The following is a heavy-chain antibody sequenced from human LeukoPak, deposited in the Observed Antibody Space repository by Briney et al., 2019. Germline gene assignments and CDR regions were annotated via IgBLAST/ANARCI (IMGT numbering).Heavy chain of an antibody. CDR3: AKSVAYSSSWGDDY. D-gene: IGHD6-6*01. J-gene: IGHJ4*02. V-gene: IGHV3-23*01. CDR1: GFTFSSYA. Sequence: GGSLRLSCAASGFTFSSYAMSWVRQAPGKGLEWVSAISGSGGSTYYADSVKGRFTISRDNSKNTLYLQMNSLRAEDTAVYYCAKSVAYSSSWGDDYWGQGTLVTVSS. CDR2: ISGSGGST.